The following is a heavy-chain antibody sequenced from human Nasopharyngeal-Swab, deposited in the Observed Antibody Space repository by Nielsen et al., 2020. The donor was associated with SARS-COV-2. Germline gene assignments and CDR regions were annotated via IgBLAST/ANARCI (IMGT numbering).Heavy chain of an antibody. Sequence: ESLKIYCAASGFTFSSYAMSWVRQAPGKGLEWVSAISGSGGSTYYADSVKGRFTISRDNSKNTLYLQMNSLRAEDTAVYYCARDSGGNIDYWGQGTLVTVSS. D-gene: IGHD4-23*01. CDR1: GFTFSSYA. J-gene: IGHJ4*02. CDR2: ISGSGGST. V-gene: IGHV3-23*01. CDR3: ARDSGGNIDY.